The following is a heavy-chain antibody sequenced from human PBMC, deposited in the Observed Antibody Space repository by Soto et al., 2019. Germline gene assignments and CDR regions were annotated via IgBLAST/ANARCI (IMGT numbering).Heavy chain of an antibody. CDR3: AREAGVPRRGPIRGRIDY. V-gene: IGHV3-11*01. J-gene: IGHJ4*02. CDR2: ISSSGSTI. CDR1: GFTFSDYY. Sequence: GGSLRLSCAASGFTFSDYYMSWIRQAPGKGLEWVSYISSSGSTIYYADSVKGRFTISRDNAKNSLYLQMNSLRAEDTAVYYCAREAGVPRRGPIRGRIDYWGQGTLVTVSS. D-gene: IGHD1-26*01.